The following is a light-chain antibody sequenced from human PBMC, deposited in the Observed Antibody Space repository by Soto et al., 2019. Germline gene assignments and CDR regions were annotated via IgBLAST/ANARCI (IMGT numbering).Light chain of an antibody. CDR3: QQSDDSPGT. CDR2: GAS. J-gene: IGKJ1*01. V-gene: IGKV3-20*01. CDR1: QSISSSY. Sequence: IVLTQSPGTLSLSPGESATLSYRASQSISSSYLAWYQQKPGQAPRLLIYGASNRATAIPDRFSGSGSGTDFTLTISRLEPEDFAVYYCQQSDDSPGTFGQGTKVEIK.